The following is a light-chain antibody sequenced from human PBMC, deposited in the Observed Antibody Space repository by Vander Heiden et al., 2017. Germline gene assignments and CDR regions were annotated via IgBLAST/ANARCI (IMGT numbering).Light chain of an antibody. CDR2: GAS. J-gene: IGKJ4*01. CDR1: QSVSSSY. CDR3: QQYGFSLT. Sequence: EIVLTQSPGTLSLSPGERATLSCRASQSVSSSYLAWYQQKPGQSPRLLSYGASSRATGIPDRFSGSGSGTDFTLTISRLEPEDFAVYYCQQYGFSLTFGGGTKVEIK. V-gene: IGKV3-20*01.